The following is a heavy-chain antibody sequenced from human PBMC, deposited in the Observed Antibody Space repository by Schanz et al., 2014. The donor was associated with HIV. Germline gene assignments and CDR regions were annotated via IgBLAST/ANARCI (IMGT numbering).Heavy chain of an antibody. CDR3: VKAYSSGFSGAGS. CDR2: IKQDESEK. J-gene: IGHJ5*02. V-gene: IGHV3-7*03. Sequence: EVRLVESGGGLVQSGGSLRLSCAASGFSFRNFWVTWVRQAPGKRLEWVANIKQDESEKYYADSVKGRFTISRDNSRNALYLHMNSLRADDTAIYYCVKAYSSGFSGAGSWGQGALVTVSS. CDR1: GFSFRNFW. D-gene: IGHD5-18*01.